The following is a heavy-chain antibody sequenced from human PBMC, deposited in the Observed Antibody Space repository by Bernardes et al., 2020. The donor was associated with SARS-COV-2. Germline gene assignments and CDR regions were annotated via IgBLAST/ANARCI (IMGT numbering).Heavy chain of an antibody. J-gene: IGHJ6*02. CDR2: ISYDGTNK. V-gene: IGHV3-30*18. CDR1: GFTFSNYG. D-gene: IGHD3-3*01. CDR3: AKASQPDRITIFGVLILYYYFGKDV. Sequence: GGSLRLSCAASGFTFSNYGMHWVRLAPGKGLEWVAVISYDGTNKYYADSVKGRFTISRDNSKNTLYLQMNSLRAEDTAVYYCAKASQPDRITIFGVLILYYYFGKDVWGQGTTVTVSS.